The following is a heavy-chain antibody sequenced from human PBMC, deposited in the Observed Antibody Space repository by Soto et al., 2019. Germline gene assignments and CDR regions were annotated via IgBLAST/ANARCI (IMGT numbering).Heavy chain of an antibody. CDR2: ISGSGGST. J-gene: IGHJ4*02. CDR1: GFTFSSYA. D-gene: IGHD2-15*01. Sequence: VQLVQSGAEVKKPGSSVKVSCAASGFTFSSYAMSWVRQAPGKGLEWVSAISGSGGSTYYADSVKGRFTISRDNSKNTLYLQMNSLRAEDTAVYYCAKPPGYCSGGSCDWGQGTLVTVSS. V-gene: IGHV3-23*04. CDR3: AKPPGYCSGGSCD.